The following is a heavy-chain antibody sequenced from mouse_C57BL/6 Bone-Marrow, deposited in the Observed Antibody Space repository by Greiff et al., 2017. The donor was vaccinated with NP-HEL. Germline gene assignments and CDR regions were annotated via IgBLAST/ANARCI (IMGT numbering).Heavy chain of an antibody. CDR2: IYPRGGRT. D-gene: IGHD1-1*02. CDR1: GYTFTSYD. V-gene: IGHV1-85*01. CDR3: AREVAGYFDY. J-gene: IGHJ2*01. Sequence: VKLQESGPELVKPGASVKLSCKASGYTFTSYDINWVKQRPGQGLEWIGWIYPRGGRTKYNEKFKGKATLTVDTSSSTAYMELNSRTSEDSAVYFCAREVAGYFDYWGQGTTLTVSS.